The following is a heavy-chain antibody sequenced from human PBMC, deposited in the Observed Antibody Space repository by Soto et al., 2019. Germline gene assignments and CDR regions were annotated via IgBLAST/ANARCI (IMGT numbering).Heavy chain of an antibody. CDR1: GGTXSSYA. CDR2: IIPIFGTA. CDR3: ARYCSGGSCYALGYLYGMDV. D-gene: IGHD2-15*01. V-gene: IGHV1-69*13. J-gene: IGHJ6*02. Sequence: SXKVSCKASGGTXSSYAIGWVRQAPGQGLEWIGGIIPIFGTANYAQKFQGRVTITADESTRTAYIELRSLRSEDTAVYYCARYCSGGSCYALGYLYGMDVWGQGTTGTVSS.